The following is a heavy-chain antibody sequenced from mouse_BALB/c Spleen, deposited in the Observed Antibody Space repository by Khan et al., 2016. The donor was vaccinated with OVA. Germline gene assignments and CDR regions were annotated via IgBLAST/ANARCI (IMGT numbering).Heavy chain of an antibody. V-gene: IGHV9-3-1*01. CDR1: GYTFTNYG. D-gene: IGHD4-1*01. CDR2: INTYTGDP. J-gene: IGHJ3*01. Sequence: QIQLVQSGPELKKPGETVKISCKASGYTFTNYGMNWVKQAPGKGLKWMGWINTYTGDPTYADDFKGRFVFSLETSANTAYLQINILKNEDTATYFCARDGTGSAYWGQGTLVTVSA. CDR3: ARDGTGSAY.